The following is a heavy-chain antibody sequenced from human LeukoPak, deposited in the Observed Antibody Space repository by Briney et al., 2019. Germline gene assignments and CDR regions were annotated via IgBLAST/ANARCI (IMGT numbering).Heavy chain of an antibody. V-gene: IGHV3-21*01. Sequence: GGSLRLSCAASGFTFSSYSMNWVRQAPGKGLEWVSSISSSSSYIYYADSVKGRFTISRDNAKNSLYLQMNSLRAEDTAVYYCARAGLGVYSYGYDYWGQGTLVTVSS. D-gene: IGHD5-18*01. J-gene: IGHJ4*02. CDR1: GFTFSSYS. CDR3: ARAGLGVYSYGYDY. CDR2: ISSSSSYI.